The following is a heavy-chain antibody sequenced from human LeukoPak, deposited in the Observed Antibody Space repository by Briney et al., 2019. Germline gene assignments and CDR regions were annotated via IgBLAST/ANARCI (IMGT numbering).Heavy chain of an antibody. Sequence: GGSLRLSCTDSGFTFRNYWMSWVRQAPGKGLEWVANIKQDGSEKYYVDSVKGRFTISRDNAKNSLYLQMNSLRAEDTAVYYCARGADTGYSSDSWGQGTLVTVSS. CDR2: IKQDGSEK. D-gene: IGHD6-19*01. V-gene: IGHV3-7*01. J-gene: IGHJ5*02. CDR3: ARGADTGYSSDS. CDR1: GFTFRNYW.